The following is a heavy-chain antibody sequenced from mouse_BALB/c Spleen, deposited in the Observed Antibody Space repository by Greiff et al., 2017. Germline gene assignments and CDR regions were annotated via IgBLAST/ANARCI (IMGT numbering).Heavy chain of an antibody. V-gene: IGHV1-9*01. Sequence: VQLQQSGAELMKPGASVKISCKATGYTFSSYWIEWVKQRPGHGLEWIGEILPGSGSTNYNEKFKGKATFTADTSSNTAYMQLSSLTSEDSAVYYCASPGSSGYFDYWGQGTTLTVSS. CDR1: GYTFSSYW. CDR2: ILPGSGST. D-gene: IGHD1-1*01. CDR3: ASPGSSGYFDY. J-gene: IGHJ2*01.